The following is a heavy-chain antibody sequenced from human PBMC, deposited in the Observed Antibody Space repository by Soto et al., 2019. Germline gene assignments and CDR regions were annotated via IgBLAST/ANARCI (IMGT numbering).Heavy chain of an antibody. CDR3: ARWGATTAYYYYGMDV. V-gene: IGHV4-61*01. CDR2: IYYSGST. CDR1: GGSVSSGSYY. D-gene: IGHD1-26*01. J-gene: IGHJ6*02. Sequence: SETLSLTCTVSGGSVSSGSYYWSWIRQPPGKGLEWIGYIYYSGSTNYNPSLKSRVTISVDTSKNQFSLKLSSVTAADTAVYYCARWGATTAYYYYGMDVWGQGTTVTVSS.